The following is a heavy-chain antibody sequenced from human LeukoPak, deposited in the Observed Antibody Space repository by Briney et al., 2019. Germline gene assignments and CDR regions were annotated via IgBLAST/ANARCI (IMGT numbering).Heavy chain of an antibody. Sequence: GGSLRLSCAASGFTLSSYGMHWVRQAPGKGLEWVAVISYDGSNKYYADSVKGRFTISRDNSKNTLYLQMNSLRAEDTAVYYCAKDSSRGGYSEYYDSSGYFDYWGQGTLVTVSS. J-gene: IGHJ4*02. D-gene: IGHD3-22*01. CDR2: ISYDGSNK. CDR1: GFTLSSYG. V-gene: IGHV3-30*18. CDR3: AKDSSRGGYSEYYDSSGYFDY.